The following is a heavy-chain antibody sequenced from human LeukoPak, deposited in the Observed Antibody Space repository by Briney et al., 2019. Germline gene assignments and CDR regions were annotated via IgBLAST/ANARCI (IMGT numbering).Heavy chain of an antibody. CDR3: ASGGRRSGYYSFDI. CDR2: IYYSGST. D-gene: IGHD3-22*01. Sequence: PSQTLSLTCTVSGGSISSGGYYWSWIRQHPGKGLEWIGYIYYSGSTYYNPSLKSRVTISVDTSKNQFSLKLSSVTAADTAVYYCASGGRRSGYYSFDIWGQGTMVTVSS. CDR1: GGSISSGGYY. J-gene: IGHJ3*02. V-gene: IGHV4-31*03.